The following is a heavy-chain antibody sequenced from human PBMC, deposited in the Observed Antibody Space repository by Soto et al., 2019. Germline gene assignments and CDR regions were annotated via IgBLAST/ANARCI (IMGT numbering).Heavy chain of an antibody. J-gene: IGHJ3*02. CDR2: ISGSGTTA. CDR3: AKTTDGWFSAFEI. Sequence: EVQLLGSGGGLVQPGGSLRLSCAASGFIFSSYAMSWVRQAPGKGLEWVSAISGSGTTAYYADSVKGRFTFSRDNSKKTMYLQMNSLRAEDTAVYYCAKTTDGWFSAFEIWGQGTMVTVSS. D-gene: IGHD6-19*01. CDR1: GFIFSSYA. V-gene: IGHV3-23*01.